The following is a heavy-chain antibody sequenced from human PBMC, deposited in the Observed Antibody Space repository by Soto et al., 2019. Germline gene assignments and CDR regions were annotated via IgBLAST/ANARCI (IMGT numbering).Heavy chain of an antibody. J-gene: IGHJ4*02. Sequence: QVHLQESGPGLVRPSGTLSLTCVVSGGSISGRNWWSWVRQAPGRGLEWIGEVFHNGDTTYSPSLRSRVSISVDKSKNQLSLNLKSVTAADTAVYYCTRLIYDSRLNYFYFDLWGQGALVTVSS. CDR2: VFHNGDT. V-gene: IGHV4-4*02. CDR1: GGSISGRNW. D-gene: IGHD3-22*01. CDR3: TRLIYDSRLNYFYFDL.